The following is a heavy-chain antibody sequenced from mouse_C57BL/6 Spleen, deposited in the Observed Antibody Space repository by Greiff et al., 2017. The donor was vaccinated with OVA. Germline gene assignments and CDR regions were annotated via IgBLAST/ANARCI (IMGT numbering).Heavy chain of an antibody. V-gene: IGHV1-55*01. CDR2: IYPGSGST. Sequence: VQLQQPGAELVKPGASVKMSCKASGYTFTSYWITWVKQRPGQGLEWIGDIYPGSGSTNYNEKFKSKATLTVDTSSSTAYMQLSSLTSEDSAVYYCARGTAQGDYFDYWGQGTTLTVSS. CDR1: GYTFTSYW. D-gene: IGHD3-2*02. J-gene: IGHJ2*01. CDR3: ARGTAQGDYFDY.